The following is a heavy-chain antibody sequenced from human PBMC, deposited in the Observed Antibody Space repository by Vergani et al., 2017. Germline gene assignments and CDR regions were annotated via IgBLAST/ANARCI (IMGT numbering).Heavy chain of an antibody. Sequence: QVQLQESGPGLVKPSQTLSLTCTVSGGPISSGGYYWSWIRQHPGKGLEWIGYIYYSGSTYYNPSLKSRVTISVDTSKNQFSLKLSSVTAADTAVYYCARGDDLRGSGSWGAFDIWGQGTMVTVSS. CDR2: IYYSGST. V-gene: IGHV4-31*03. J-gene: IGHJ3*02. CDR1: GGPISSGGYY. D-gene: IGHD3-10*01. CDR3: ARGDDLRGSGSWGAFDI.